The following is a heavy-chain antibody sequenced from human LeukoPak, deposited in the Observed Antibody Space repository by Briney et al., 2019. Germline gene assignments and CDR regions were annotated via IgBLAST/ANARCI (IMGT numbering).Heavy chain of an antibody. CDR2: IYSGGST. CDR3: ARGQHYYGSGSYGY. J-gene: IGHJ4*02. D-gene: IGHD3-10*01. Sequence: GGSLRLSCAASGFTFSSNYMSWVRQAPGKGLEWVSVIYSGGSTYYADSVKGRFTISRDNSKNTLYLQMNSLRAEDTAVYYCARGQHYYGSGSYGYWGQGTLVTVSS. V-gene: IGHV3-66*01. CDR1: GFTFSSNY.